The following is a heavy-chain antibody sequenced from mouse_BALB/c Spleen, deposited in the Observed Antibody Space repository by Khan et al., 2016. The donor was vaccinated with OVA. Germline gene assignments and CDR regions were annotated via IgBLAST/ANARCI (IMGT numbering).Heavy chain of an antibody. CDR1: GYSITSDYA. J-gene: IGHJ2*01. V-gene: IGHV3-2*02. CDR2: IRYSGNT. Sequence: EVELVESGPGLVKPSQSLSLTCTVTGYSITSDYAWNWIRQFPGNKLEWMGFIRYSGNTNYNPSLKNRISITRDTSKKQFFLQLNSVTTEDTATYYCARVYGGDFDYWGQGTTLTVSS. CDR3: ARVYGGDFDY. D-gene: IGHD1-1*01.